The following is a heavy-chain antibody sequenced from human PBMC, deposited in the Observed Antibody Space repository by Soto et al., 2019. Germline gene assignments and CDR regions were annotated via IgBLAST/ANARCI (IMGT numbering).Heavy chain of an antibody. CDR3: ARASTDSSGAFDI. D-gene: IGHD3-22*01. V-gene: IGHV1-2*02. CDR2: INPNSGGT. J-gene: IGHJ3*02. CDR1: GYTFTGYY. Sequence: GASVKVSCKASGYTFTGYYMHRVRQAPGQGLEWMGWINPNSGGTNYAQKFQGRVTMTRDTSISTAYMELSRLRSDDTAVYYCARASTDSSGAFDIWGQGTMVTVSS.